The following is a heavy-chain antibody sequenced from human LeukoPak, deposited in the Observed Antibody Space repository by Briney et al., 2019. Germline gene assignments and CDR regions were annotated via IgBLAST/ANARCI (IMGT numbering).Heavy chain of an antibody. CDR3: ASPAGLMGYYFDY. CDR1: GFTLGSYW. V-gene: IGHV3-74*01. J-gene: IGHJ4*02. D-gene: IGHD3-16*01. Sequence: GGSLRLSCAVSGFTLGSYWMHWVRQAPGQGLAWVSRVNTDGSSTTYAESVKGRFTISKDNAKNTLYLQMNSLRAEDTAVYYCASPAGLMGYYFDYWGQGTLVTVSS. CDR2: VNTDGSST.